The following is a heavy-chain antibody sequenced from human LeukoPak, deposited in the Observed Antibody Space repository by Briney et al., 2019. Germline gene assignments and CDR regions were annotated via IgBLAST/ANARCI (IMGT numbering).Heavy chain of an antibody. CDR3: ARSARVEPGTGYYFDS. J-gene: IGHJ4*02. CDR2: ILTNGNT. D-gene: IGHD2-15*01. Sequence: SETLSLTCTASGGTINGYFWSWMRQPAGKGLEWIGRILTNGNTDYNPSLNSRVPMSMDTSRNQFSLKLRSVSAADTAVYYCARSARVEPGTGYYFDSWGRGTLVTVSS. CDR1: GGTINGYF. V-gene: IGHV4-4*07.